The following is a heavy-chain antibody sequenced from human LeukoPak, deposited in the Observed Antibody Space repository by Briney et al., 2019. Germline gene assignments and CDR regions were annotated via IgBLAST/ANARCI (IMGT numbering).Heavy chain of an antibody. CDR1: GYSFTSYW. CDR2: LDPGDSDR. V-gene: IGHV5-51*01. D-gene: IGHD6-13*01. J-gene: IGHJ4*02. CDR3: ARGGIAAARHFDY. Sequence: GESLKISCKGSGYSFTSYWIGWVRQMPGKGLEWMGILDPGDSDRRYSPSFQGQVTISADKSISTAYLQWSSLKASDTAMYYCARGGIAAARHFDYWGQGTLVTVSS.